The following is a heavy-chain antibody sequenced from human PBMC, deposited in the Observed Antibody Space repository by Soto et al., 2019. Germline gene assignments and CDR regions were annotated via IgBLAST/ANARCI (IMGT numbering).Heavy chain of an antibody. D-gene: IGHD5-18*01. J-gene: IGHJ6*02. Sequence: QVQLVQSGAEVKKPGASVKVSCKASGYTFTGYYMHWVRQAPGQGLEWMGWINPNSGGTNYAQKFQGWVTMTRDTSISTAYMELSRLRSDDTAVYYCAREFEDSYGYYYYYGMDVWGQGTTVTV. V-gene: IGHV1-2*04. CDR2: INPNSGGT. CDR1: GYTFTGYY. CDR3: AREFEDSYGYYYYYGMDV.